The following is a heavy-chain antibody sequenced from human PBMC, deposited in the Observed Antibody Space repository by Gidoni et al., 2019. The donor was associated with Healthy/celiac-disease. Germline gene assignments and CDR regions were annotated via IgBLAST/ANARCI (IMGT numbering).Heavy chain of an antibody. CDR1: GFTFSSYE. V-gene: IGHV3-48*03. Sequence: EVQLVGSGGGLVQPGGSLRLSCSASGFTFSSYEMNWVRQAPGKGLEWVSYISSSGSTIYYADSVKGRFTISRDNAKNSLYLQMNSLRAEDTAVYYCARGDYSNYGDCFDYWGQGTLVTVSS. D-gene: IGHD4-4*01. CDR3: ARGDYSNYGDCFDY. CDR2: ISSSGSTI. J-gene: IGHJ4*02.